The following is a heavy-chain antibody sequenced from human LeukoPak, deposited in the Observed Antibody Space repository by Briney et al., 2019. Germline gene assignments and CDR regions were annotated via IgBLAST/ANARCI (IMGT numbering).Heavy chain of an antibody. CDR1: GFTFSSYS. Sequence: GGSLRLSCAASGFTFSSYSMNWVRQAPGKGLEWVSYISSSSSTIYYADSVKGRFTISRDNAKNSLYLQMNSLRAEDTAVYYCARESRYSYGPLIIDYWGQGTLVTVSS. CDR2: ISSSSSTI. V-gene: IGHV3-48*01. CDR3: ARESRYSYGPLIIDY. D-gene: IGHD5-18*01. J-gene: IGHJ4*02.